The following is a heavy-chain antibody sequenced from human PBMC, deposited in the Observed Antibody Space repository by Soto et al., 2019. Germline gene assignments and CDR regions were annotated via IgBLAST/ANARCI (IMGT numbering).Heavy chain of an antibody. CDR2: IYYSGST. CDR3: AREGSGSYADV. V-gene: IGHV4-31*03. Sequence: PSETLSLTCTVSGGSISSGGYCWSWIRQHPGKGLEWIGYIYYSGSTYYNPSLKSRVTISVDTSKNQFSLKLSSVTAADTAVYYCAREGSGSYADVWGQGTTVTV. D-gene: IGHD3-10*01. CDR1: GGSISSGGYC. J-gene: IGHJ6*02.